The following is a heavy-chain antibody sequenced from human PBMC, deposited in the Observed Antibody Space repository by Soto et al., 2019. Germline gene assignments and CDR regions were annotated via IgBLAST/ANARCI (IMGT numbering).Heavy chain of an antibody. Sequence: GASVKVSCKASGYTFTSYYMHWVRQAPGQGLEWMGRIIPILGIANYAQKFQGRVTITADKSTSTAYMELSSLRSEDTAVYYCARERDGYNPFDYWGQGTLVTVSS. D-gene: IGHD5-12*01. CDR1: GYTFTSYY. V-gene: IGHV1-69*04. J-gene: IGHJ4*02. CDR2: IIPILGIA. CDR3: ARERDGYNPFDY.